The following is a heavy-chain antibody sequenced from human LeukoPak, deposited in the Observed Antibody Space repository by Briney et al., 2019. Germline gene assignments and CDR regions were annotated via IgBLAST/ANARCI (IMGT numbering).Heavy chain of an antibody. J-gene: IGHJ3*02. V-gene: IGHV4-61*02. CDR3: ARDATAFDI. Sequence: SQTLSLTCTVSGGSISSGSYYWSWIRQPARKGLEWIGRIYTSGSTNYNPSLKSRVTISVDTSKNQFSLKLSSVTAADTAVYYCARDATAFDIWRQGTMVTVSS. CDR2: IYTSGST. CDR1: GGSISSGSYY.